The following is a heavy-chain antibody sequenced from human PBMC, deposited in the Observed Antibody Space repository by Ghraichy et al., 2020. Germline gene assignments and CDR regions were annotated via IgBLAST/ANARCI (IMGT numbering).Heavy chain of an antibody. D-gene: IGHD2-15*01. J-gene: IGHJ5*02. CDR2: IIFSGANT. CDR3: AKAWGYCSAATCPSYNWFDP. Sequence: GESLNISCAASGFPFSSYAMSWVRQTPGKGLEWVSSIIFSGANTYYAVSVKGRFTISRDNSKNTLYLQMNSLRADDTAVYYCAKAWGYCSAATCPSYNWFDPWGQGTLVTVSS. CDR1: GFPFSSYA. V-gene: IGHV3-23*01.